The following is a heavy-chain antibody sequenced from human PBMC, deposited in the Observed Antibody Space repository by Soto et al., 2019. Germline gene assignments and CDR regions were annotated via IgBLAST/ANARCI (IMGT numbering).Heavy chain of an antibody. J-gene: IGHJ5*02. D-gene: IGHD3-3*01. CDR1: GFTFSSYA. Sequence: GGSLRLSCAASGFTFSSYAMSWVRQAPGKGLEWVSAISGSGGSTYYADSVKGRFTISRDNSKNTLYLQMNSLRAEDTAVYYCAKVGDFWSGYYWFDPWGQGTLVTVSS. CDR2: ISGSGGST. V-gene: IGHV3-23*01. CDR3: AKVGDFWSGYYWFDP.